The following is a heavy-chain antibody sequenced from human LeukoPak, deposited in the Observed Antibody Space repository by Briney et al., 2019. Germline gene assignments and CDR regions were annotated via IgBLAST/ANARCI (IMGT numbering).Heavy chain of an antibody. D-gene: IGHD2-15*01. V-gene: IGHV1-2*06. J-gene: IGHJ5*02. CDR1: GYTFTSYY. CDR2: INPNSGST. Sequence: PGASVKVSCEASGYTFTSYYMHWVRQAPGQGLEWMAPINPNSGSTNYAHKLKGRVTMTRDTSISTPYMEMSRLRSDDTAVYYCASSRRRILAVWWFDHWGQGTLVTVSS. CDR3: ASSRRRILAVWWFDH.